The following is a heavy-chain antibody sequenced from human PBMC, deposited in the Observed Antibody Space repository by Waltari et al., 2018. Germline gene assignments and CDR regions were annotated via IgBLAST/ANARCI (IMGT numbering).Heavy chain of an antibody. J-gene: IGHJ4*02. CDR2: INQDGET. Sequence: EAQLVESGGTLVRPGVSLRLSCVVSGFCLSDDCRGWVRQAPGKGLEWVASINQDGETDYVDSVKGRFTISRDNAKNSLYLVLNTLGADDSGVYFCASDPTLFGIRQNYFDSWGQGTQVTVSS. D-gene: IGHD3-3*01. CDR1: GFCLSDDC. CDR3: ASDPTLFGIRQNYFDS. V-gene: IGHV3-7*04.